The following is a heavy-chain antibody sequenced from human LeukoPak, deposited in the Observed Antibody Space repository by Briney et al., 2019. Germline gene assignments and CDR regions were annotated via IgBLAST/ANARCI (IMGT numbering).Heavy chain of an antibody. CDR2: IYSGGST. V-gene: IGHV3-53*01. CDR1: GFAVSSNY. J-gene: IGHJ4*02. CDR3: AREGVPEDYFAY. Sequence: PGGSLRLSCAASGFAVSSNYMSWVRQAPGKGLEWVSVIYSGGSTYYADSVKGRFTISRDNSKNTPYLQMNSLRAEDTAVYYCAREGVPEDYFAYWGQGTLVTVSS. D-gene: IGHD1-14*01.